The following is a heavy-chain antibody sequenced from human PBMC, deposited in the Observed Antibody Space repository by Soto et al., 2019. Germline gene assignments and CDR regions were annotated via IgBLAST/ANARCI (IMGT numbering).Heavy chain of an antibody. CDR2: IVPVFGSA. CDR1: GGDFKNYG. V-gene: IGHV1-69*12. J-gene: IGHJ4*02. Sequence: QVQLVQSGAELKKPGSSVKVSCKTSGGDFKNYGISWVRQAPGQGLEWMGGIVPVFGSATYGQIFQGRLNSTADEGTSTTYMELSGLKPEDTAVYYCAREIAATGFHFWGQGSLVIVSS. D-gene: IGHD3-9*01. CDR3: AREIAATGFHF.